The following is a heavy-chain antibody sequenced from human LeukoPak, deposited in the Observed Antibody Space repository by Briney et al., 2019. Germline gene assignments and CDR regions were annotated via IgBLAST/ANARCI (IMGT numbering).Heavy chain of an antibody. CDR1: GFTFSSYS. V-gene: IGHV3-21*01. D-gene: IGHD3-3*01. J-gene: IGHJ4*02. Sequence: GGSLRLSCAASGFTFSSYSMNWVRQAPGKGLEWVSSISSSSSYIYYADSVRGRFTISRDNAKNSLYLQMNSLRAEDTAVYYCARPAMEYFDYWGQGTLVTVSS. CDR2: ISSSSSYI. CDR3: ARPAMEYFDY.